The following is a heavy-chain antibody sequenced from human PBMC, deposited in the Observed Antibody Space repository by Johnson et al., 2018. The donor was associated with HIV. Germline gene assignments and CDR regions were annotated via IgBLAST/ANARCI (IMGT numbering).Heavy chain of an antibody. J-gene: IGHJ3*02. D-gene: IGHD6-13*01. CDR2: IWYDGSNI. CDR1: GFTFSTYG. CDR3: AKLIWGSSLIEAFDI. V-gene: IGHV3-33*06. Sequence: QVQLVESGGGVIQPGRSLRPSCAASGFTFSTYGMHWVRQAPGQGLEWVAVIWYDGSNIYCADSVKGRFTISRDISKNTLYLQMNSLRAEDTAVYYCAKLIWGSSLIEAFDIWGQGTVVTVSS.